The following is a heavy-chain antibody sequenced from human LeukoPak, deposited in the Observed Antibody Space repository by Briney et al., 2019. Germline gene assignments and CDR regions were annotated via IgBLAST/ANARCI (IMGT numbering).Heavy chain of an antibody. CDR3: AKRAAYSRSSLVLPFDAFDL. J-gene: IGHJ3*01. CDR1: GFTFTNYA. V-gene: IGHV3-30*18. Sequence: GGSLRLSCVGSGFTFTNYAMHWVRQAPGKGLEWVAVVFYDGTMQYYIGSVKGRFTISRDNSNNTLYLQMNSLRAEDTAVYYCAKRAAYSRSSLVLPFDAFDLWGQGTMVTVSS. D-gene: IGHD6-6*01. CDR2: VFYDGTMQ.